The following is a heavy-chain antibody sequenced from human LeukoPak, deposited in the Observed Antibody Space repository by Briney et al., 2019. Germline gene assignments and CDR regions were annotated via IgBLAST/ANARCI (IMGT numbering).Heavy chain of an antibody. D-gene: IGHD6-13*01. V-gene: IGHV3-64*01. CDR1: GFTFSSYA. CDR3: ARDSAARIAAAGFFDY. J-gene: IGHJ4*02. CDR2: ISSNGGST. Sequence: GGSLRLSCAASGFTFSSYAMSWVRQAPGKGLEWVSAISSNGGSTYYANSVKGRITISRDNSKNTLYLQMGSLRAEDMAVYYCARDSAARIAAAGFFDYWGQGTLVTVSS.